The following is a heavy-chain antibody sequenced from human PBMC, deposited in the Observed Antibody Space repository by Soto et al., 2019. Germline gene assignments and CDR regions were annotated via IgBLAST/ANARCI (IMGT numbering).Heavy chain of an antibody. CDR3: ARGAERVAMPSGY. J-gene: IGHJ4*02. V-gene: IGHV4-59*01. CDR1: GGSISSYY. Sequence: QVQLQESGPGLVKPSETLSLTCTVSGGSISSYYWSWIRQPPGKGLEWIGYIYYSGSTNYNPSLKTRAIISVDTSTNQFSLKLSSVTAADTAVYYCARGAERVAMPSGYWGQGTLVTVSS. CDR2: IYYSGST. D-gene: IGHD2-2*01.